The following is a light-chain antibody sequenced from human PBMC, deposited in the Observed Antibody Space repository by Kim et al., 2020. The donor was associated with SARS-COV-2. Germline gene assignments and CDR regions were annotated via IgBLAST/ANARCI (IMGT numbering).Light chain of an antibody. Sequence: SPGERATLSCRASQTVVSNYLAWYQQKPGQAPRLLIYGASSRATGIPDKFSGSGSGTDFILTITRLEPEDSAVCYCQQYHMAPRTFGQGTKVDIK. CDR2: GAS. CDR3: QQYHMAPRT. J-gene: IGKJ1*01. V-gene: IGKV3-20*01. CDR1: QTVVSNY.